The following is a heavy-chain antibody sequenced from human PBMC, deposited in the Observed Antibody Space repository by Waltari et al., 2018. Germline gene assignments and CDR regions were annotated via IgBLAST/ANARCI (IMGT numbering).Heavy chain of an antibody. CDR3: ATGGPNCSGGSCYSVYDY. V-gene: IGHV3-33*01. J-gene: IGHJ4*02. CDR2: IGYDGSNK. Sequence: QVQLVESGGGVVQPGRSLRLSCAASGFTFSSYGMHWVRQAPGKGLEWVAGIGYDGSNKYYADSVKCRFTISRDNSKNTLYLQMSSLRSEDTAVYYCATGGPNCSGGSCYSVYDYWGQGTLVTVSS. CDR1: GFTFSSYG. D-gene: IGHD2-15*01.